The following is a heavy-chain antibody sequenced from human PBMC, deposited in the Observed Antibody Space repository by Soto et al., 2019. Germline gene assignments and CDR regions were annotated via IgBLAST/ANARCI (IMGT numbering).Heavy chain of an antibody. J-gene: IGHJ6*02. D-gene: IGHD3-22*01. CDR1: GGTFSSYA. Sequence: ASVKVSCKASGGTFSSYAISWVRQAPGQGLEWMGGIIPIFGTANYAQKFQGRVTITADESTSTAYMELSSLRSKDTAVYYCARHYYDSSGYFVYYGMDVWGQGTTVTVSS. CDR3: ARHYYDSSGYFVYYGMDV. CDR2: IIPIFGTA. V-gene: IGHV1-69*13.